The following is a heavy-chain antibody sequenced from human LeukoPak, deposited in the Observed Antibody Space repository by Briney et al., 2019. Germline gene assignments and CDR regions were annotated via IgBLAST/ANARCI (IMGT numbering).Heavy chain of an antibody. D-gene: IGHD3-3*01. CDR2: IYHSGST. J-gene: IGHJ4*02. Sequence: SETLSLTCAVSGGSISSSNWWSWVRQPPGKGLEWIGEIYHSGSTNYNPSLKSRVTISVDKSKNQSSLKLSSVTAADTAVYYCASATPDYDFWSGTFDYWGQGTLVTVSS. CDR1: GGSISSSNW. CDR3: ASATPDYDFWSGTFDY. V-gene: IGHV4-4*02.